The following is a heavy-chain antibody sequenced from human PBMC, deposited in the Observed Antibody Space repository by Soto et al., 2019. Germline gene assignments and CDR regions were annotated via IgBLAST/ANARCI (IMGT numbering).Heavy chain of an antibody. Sequence: PGGSLRLSCVASGFTFSSYSMSWVRQAPGKGLEWVSGFRAGGDDGTTYYADSVKGRFTISRDNSKNTLFLQMKSLRAEDTAIYYCAKKVNSGSWSQYLHYLGQVTLVTV. V-gene: IGHV3-23*01. CDR1: GFTFSSYS. CDR2: FRAGGDDGTT. CDR3: AKKVNSGSWSQYLHY. J-gene: IGHJ4*02. D-gene: IGHD3-10*01.